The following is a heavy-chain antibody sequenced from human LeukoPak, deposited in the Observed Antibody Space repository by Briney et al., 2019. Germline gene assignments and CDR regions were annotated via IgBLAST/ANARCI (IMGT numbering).Heavy chain of an antibody. V-gene: IGHV3-30-3*01. D-gene: IGHD6-19*01. Sequence: PGGSLRLSCTASGFTFSSYAMHWVRQAPGKGLEWVAVISYDGSNKYYAGSVKGRFTISRDNSKNTLYLQMNSLRAEDTAVYYCASGSARYSSGWYDKWFDPWGQGTLVTVSS. CDR1: GFTFSSYA. J-gene: IGHJ5*02. CDR2: ISYDGSNK. CDR3: ASGSARYSSGWYDKWFDP.